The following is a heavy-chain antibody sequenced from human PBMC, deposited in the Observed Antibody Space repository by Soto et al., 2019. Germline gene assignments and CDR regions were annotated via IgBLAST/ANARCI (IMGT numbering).Heavy chain of an antibody. CDR3: ARDPSTGPADY. J-gene: IGHJ4*02. D-gene: IGHD3-9*01. CDR1: GFTFSNYA. Sequence: GGSLRLSXAASGFTFSNYALNWVRQSPGKGLEWVSTIDTSGGSTHYSDSVKGRFAVSRDNSKNTLYLHMISLRDEDTATYYCARDPSTGPADYWGQGTLVTVSS. CDR2: IDTSGGST. V-gene: IGHV3-23*01.